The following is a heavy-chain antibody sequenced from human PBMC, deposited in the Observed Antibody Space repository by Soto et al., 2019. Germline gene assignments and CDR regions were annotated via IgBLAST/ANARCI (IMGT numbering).Heavy chain of an antibody. CDR2: ISGSGGST. V-gene: IGHV3-23*01. Sequence: EEQLLESGGDLVQPGGSLRLSCAASGFTFSSYAMSWVRQAPGQGLEWVSTISGSGGSTNYADSVKGRFTVTRDNSKNTLYLQMNSLRAEDTAVYYCAKDVVGVWFGELLAFGYWGQGALVTVAS. J-gene: IGHJ4*02. CDR1: GFTFSSYA. CDR3: AKDVVGVWFGELLAFGY. D-gene: IGHD3-10*01.